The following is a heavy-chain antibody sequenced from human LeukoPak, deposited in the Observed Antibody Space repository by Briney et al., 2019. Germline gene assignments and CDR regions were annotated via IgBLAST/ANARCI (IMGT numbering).Heavy chain of an antibody. Sequence: GASVKVSCKASGYTFTTYYMHWVRQAPGQGLEWMGRINPNNGGTNYAQKFQGRVTMTRDTSISTAYMELSSLRSDDTAVYYCARDGDFWSGYYCDYWGQGTQVTVSS. J-gene: IGHJ4*02. CDR2: INPNNGGT. CDR3: ARDGDFWSGYYCDY. D-gene: IGHD3-3*01. CDR1: GYTFTTYY. V-gene: IGHV1-2*06.